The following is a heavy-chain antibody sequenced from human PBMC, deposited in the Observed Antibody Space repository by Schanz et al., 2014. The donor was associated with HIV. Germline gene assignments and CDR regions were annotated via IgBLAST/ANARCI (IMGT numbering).Heavy chain of an antibody. Sequence: QVQLVQSGAEVKKPGASVTVSCKASEKTFSDIDINWVRQAPGQGLEWMGWMNPNRGNAGFAQTFQGRVTLTRDTSITTAYMELTSLRPEDTAVYYCARRRGWGSYRYFPYGLDVWGQGTLVSVSS. CDR3: ARRRGWGSYRYFPYGLDV. V-gene: IGHV1-8*01. CDR1: EKTFSDID. CDR2: MNPNRGNA. D-gene: IGHD3-16*02. J-gene: IGHJ6*02.